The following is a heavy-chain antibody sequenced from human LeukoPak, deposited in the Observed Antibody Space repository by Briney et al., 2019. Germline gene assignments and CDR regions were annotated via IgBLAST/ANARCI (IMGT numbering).Heavy chain of an antibody. J-gene: IGHJ5*02. CDR1: GGSFSGYY. CDR3: ARAKYYYDSSGYPGNWFDP. CDR2: INHSGST. V-gene: IGHV4-34*01. Sequence: SETLSLTCAVYGGSFSGYYWSWIRQPPGKGLEWIGEINHSGSTNYNPSLKSRVTISVDTSKNQFSLKLSSVTAADTAVYYCARAKYYYDSSGYPGNWFDPWGQGTLVTVSP. D-gene: IGHD3-22*01.